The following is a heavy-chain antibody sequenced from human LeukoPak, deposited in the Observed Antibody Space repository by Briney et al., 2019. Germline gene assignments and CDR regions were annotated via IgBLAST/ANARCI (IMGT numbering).Heavy chain of an antibody. CDR2: FYYSGST. J-gene: IGHJ4*02. V-gene: IGHV4-30-4*08. D-gene: IGHD2-2*01. Sequence: PSETLSLTWTVSGGSISSGNYYWSWIRQPPGKGLEWIGYFYYSGSTYYNPSLKSRVTISVDTSKNQFSLKLSSVTAADTAVYYCARYCSSTSCYGHYIAYWGQGTLVTVSS. CDR1: GGSISSGNYY. CDR3: ARYCSSTSCYGHYIAY.